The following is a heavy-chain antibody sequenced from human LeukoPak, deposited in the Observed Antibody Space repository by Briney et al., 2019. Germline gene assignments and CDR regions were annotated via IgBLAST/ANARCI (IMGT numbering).Heavy chain of an antibody. Sequence: LTGGSLRLSCAASGFTVSSNYMSWVRQAPGKGLEWVSVIYSGGSTCYADSVKGRFTISRDNSKNTLYLQMNSLRAEDTAVYYCARVVRRGYSYGDAFDIWGQGTMVTVSS. CDR3: ARVVRRGYSYGDAFDI. J-gene: IGHJ3*02. D-gene: IGHD5-18*01. CDR2: IYSGGST. CDR1: GFTVSSNY. V-gene: IGHV3-53*01.